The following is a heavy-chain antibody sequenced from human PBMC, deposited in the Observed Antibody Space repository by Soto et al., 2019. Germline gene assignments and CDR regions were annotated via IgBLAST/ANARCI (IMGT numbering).Heavy chain of an antibody. CDR3: ARTAPMDAGDKYYYDF. CDR1: GGTFSTFG. V-gene: IGHV1-69*13. J-gene: IGHJ4*02. CDR2: IIPFFGTA. Sequence: ASVKVSCKTSGGTFSTFGISWVRQAPGQGLEWMGGIIPFFGTAEYSQKFEDRITITADESTNTVYMDLRSLTSEDTAIYYCARTAPMDAGDKYYYDFWGQGALVTVS. D-gene: IGHD3-16*01.